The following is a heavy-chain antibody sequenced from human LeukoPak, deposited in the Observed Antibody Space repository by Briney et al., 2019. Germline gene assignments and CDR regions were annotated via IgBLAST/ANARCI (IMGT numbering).Heavy chain of an antibody. V-gene: IGHV1-69*13. Sequence: SVKVSCKASGGTFSSYAISWVRQAPGQGLEWLGGIIPIFCTANYAKKFQGRVKITADESTSTAYMELSSLRSEDTAVDYCARGPPQRGYCTNGVCYPPDYWGQGTLVTVSS. J-gene: IGHJ4*02. CDR3: ARGPPQRGYCTNGVCYPPDY. D-gene: IGHD2-8*01. CDR2: IIPIFCTA. CDR1: GGTFSSYA.